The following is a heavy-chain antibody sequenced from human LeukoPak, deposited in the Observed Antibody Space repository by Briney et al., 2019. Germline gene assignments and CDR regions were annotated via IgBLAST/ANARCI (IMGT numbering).Heavy chain of an antibody. CDR1: GGTFSSYA. V-gene: IGHV1-69*13. CDR2: IIPILGTA. D-gene: IGHD2-21*02. J-gene: IGHJ5*02. CDR3: ARDLTGNGGDSGDP. Sequence: SVKVSCKASGGTFSSYAISWVRQAPGQGLEWMGGIIPILGTANYAQKFQGRVTITADESTSTAYMELSSLRSEDTAVYYCARDLTGNGGDSGDPWGQGTLVTVSS.